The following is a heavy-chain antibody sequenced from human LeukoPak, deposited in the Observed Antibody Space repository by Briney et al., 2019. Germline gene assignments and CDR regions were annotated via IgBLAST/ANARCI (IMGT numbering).Heavy chain of an antibody. CDR1: GGSFSGYY. CDR2: INHSGST. CDR3: ARGWRGYCSSTSCQPYNWFDP. V-gene: IGHV4-34*01. D-gene: IGHD2-2*01. J-gene: IGHJ5*02. Sequence: SSETLSLTCAVYGGSFSGYYWSWVRQPPGKGLEWVGEINHSGSTKYNPSPKSRVTISVDTSKNKFSLKLSSVTAADTAVYSCARGWRGYCSSTSCQPYNWFDPWGQGTLVTVSS.